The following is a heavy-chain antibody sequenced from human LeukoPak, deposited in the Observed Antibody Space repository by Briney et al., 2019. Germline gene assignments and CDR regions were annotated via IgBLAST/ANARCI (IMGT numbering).Heavy chain of an antibody. V-gene: IGHV3-21*01. J-gene: IGHJ4*02. CDR3: ARDYYDSSGYYLPQIFDY. Sequence: GGSLRLSCAASGFTFSSYSMNWVRQAPGKGLEWVSSISNSSSYIYYADSVKGRFTISRDNAKNSLYLQMNSLRAEDTAVYYCARDYYDSSGYYLPQIFDYWGQGTLVTVSS. CDR1: GFTFSSYS. CDR2: ISNSSSYI. D-gene: IGHD3-22*01.